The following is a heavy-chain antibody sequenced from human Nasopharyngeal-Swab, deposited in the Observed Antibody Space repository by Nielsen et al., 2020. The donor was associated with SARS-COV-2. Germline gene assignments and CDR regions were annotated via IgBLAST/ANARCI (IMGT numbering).Heavy chain of an antibody. CDR3: ARRFYDFWSGYYGY. CDR2: INHSGST. CDR1: GGSFSGYY. Sequence: SETLSLTCAVYGGSFSGYYWSWIRKPPGKGLEWIGEINHSGSTNYNPSLKSRVTISVDTSKNQFSLKLSSVTAADTAVYYCARRFYDFWSGYYGYWGQGTLITVSS. V-gene: IGHV4-34*01. D-gene: IGHD3-3*01. J-gene: IGHJ4*02.